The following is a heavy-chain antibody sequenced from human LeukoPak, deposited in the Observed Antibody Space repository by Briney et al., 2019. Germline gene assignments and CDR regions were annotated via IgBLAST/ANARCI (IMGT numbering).Heavy chain of an antibody. CDR1: GASISSYW. Sequence: SETLPLTCTVSGASISSYWWTWIRQPPGKGLEWLGCIYNSGSTRYNPSLKSRVTISVDTSKNQFSLNLTSVTAADTAVYYCAREKDSIVSTARMDVWGRGTTVTVSS. D-gene: IGHD5/OR15-5a*01. CDR3: AREKDSIVSTARMDV. J-gene: IGHJ6*03. CDR2: IYNSGST. V-gene: IGHV4-59*01.